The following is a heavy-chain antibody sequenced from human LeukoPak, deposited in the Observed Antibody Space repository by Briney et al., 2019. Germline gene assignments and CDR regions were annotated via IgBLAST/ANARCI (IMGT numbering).Heavy chain of an antibody. CDR3: ARVSTSGYDI. CDR1: GFTFSSYD. D-gene: IGHD2-2*01. V-gene: IGHV3-13*01. Sequence: PGGSLRLSCAASGFTFSSYDMHGVRQATGKGLEWVSGIGIAGDTYYRGSVKGRFTISRENAKNSLYLQMSSLRAGDTAVYYCARVSTSGYDIWGRGTMVTVS. CDR2: IGIAGDT. J-gene: IGHJ3*02.